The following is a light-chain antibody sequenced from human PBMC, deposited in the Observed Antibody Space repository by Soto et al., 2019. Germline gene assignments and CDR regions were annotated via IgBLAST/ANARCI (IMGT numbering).Light chain of an antibody. CDR1: QSVSNNY. Sequence: EVVLTQSPGTLSLSPGERATLSCRASQSVSNNYLAWYQQKPGQSPKLLIFGSSDSATCIPDRFSGSGSGTDFTLTISSLEPEDFAVYYWQQYGSSPPYTFGQGTKLEIK. V-gene: IGKV3-20*01. CDR3: QQYGSSPPYT. J-gene: IGKJ2*01. CDR2: GSS.